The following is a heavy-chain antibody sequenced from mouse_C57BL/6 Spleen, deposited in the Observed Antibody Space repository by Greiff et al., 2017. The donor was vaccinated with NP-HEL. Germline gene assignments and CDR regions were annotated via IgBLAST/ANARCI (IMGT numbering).Heavy chain of an antibody. D-gene: IGHD4-1*01. CDR2: ISSGSSTL. V-gene: IGHV5-17*01. CDR1: GFTFSDYG. Sequence: EVKLMESGGGLVKPGGSLKLSCAASGFTFSDYGMHWVRQAPEKGLEWVAYISSGSSTLYYADTVKGRFTISSNNAKNTLFLQMTSLRSEDTAMYYCARHWSYYYAMDYWGQGTSVTVSS. J-gene: IGHJ4*01. CDR3: ARHWSYYYAMDY.